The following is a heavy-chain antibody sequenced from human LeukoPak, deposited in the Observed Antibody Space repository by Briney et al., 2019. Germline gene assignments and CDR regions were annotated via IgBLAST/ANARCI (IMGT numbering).Heavy chain of an antibody. D-gene: IGHD3-10*01. J-gene: IGHJ3*02. CDR1: GGSISSYY. CDR2: IYYSGST. CDR3: AKGGRMVRGVIDAFDI. Sequence: PSETLSLTCTVSGGSISSYYWSWIRQHPGKGLEWIGYIYYSGSTYYNPSLKSRVTISVDTSKNQFSLKLSSVTAADTAVYYCAKGGRMVRGVIDAFDIWGQGTMVTVSS. V-gene: IGHV4-59*06.